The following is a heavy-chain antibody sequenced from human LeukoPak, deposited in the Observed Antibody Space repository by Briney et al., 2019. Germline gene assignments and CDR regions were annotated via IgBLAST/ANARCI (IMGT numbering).Heavy chain of an antibody. D-gene: IGHD3-10*01. Sequence: GESLKISCQGSGYSFTDYWLGWVRQMPGKGLEWMGIIYPGDSDTRYSPSFHAQVTISADKSISAAYLEWSSLKASDTAMYFCARHRDGSGSYFDAFDIWGQGTMVTVSS. J-gene: IGHJ3*02. CDR1: GYSFTDYW. CDR3: ARHRDGSGSYFDAFDI. V-gene: IGHV5-51*01. CDR2: IYPGDSDT.